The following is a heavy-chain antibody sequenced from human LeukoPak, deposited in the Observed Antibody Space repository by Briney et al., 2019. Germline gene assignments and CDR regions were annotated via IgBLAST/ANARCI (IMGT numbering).Heavy chain of an antibody. V-gene: IGHV4-4*07. J-gene: IGHJ4*02. D-gene: IGHD6-19*01. CDR3: ARESAVAGITALDY. CDR2: MYNSDSP. CDR1: GGSFSSYY. Sequence: SETLSLTCAVYGGSFSSYYWTWIRQPAGKGLEWIGRMYNSDSPNYNPSLKSRVTMSVDTSKNQVSLRLTSVTAADTAVYYCARESAVAGITALDYWGQGTLATVSS.